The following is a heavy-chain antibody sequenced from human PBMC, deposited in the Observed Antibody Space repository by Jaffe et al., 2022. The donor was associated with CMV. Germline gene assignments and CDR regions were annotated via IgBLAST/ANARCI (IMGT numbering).Heavy chain of an antibody. Sequence: EVQLLESGGGLVQPGGSLRLSCAASGFTFSSYAMSWVRQAPGKGLEWVSAISGSGGSTYYADSVKGRFTISRDNSKNTLYLQMNSLRAEDTAVYYCAKGGGCTPICYYYGMDVWGQGTTVTVSS. V-gene: IGHV3-23*01. CDR3: AKGGGCTPICYYYGMDV. D-gene: IGHD2-8*01. CDR1: GFTFSSYA. CDR2: ISGSGGST. J-gene: IGHJ6*02.